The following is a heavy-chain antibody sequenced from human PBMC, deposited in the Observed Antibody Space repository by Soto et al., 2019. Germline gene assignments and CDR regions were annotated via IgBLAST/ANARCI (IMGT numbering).Heavy chain of an antibody. V-gene: IGHV4-31*03. CDR1: GGSISRSGYF. CDR3: ARSSRSYFDY. J-gene: IGHJ4*02. CDR2: IYDSGST. Sequence: QVQLQESGPGLVKPSQTLSLTCTVSGGSISRSGYFWSWIRQHPGKGLEWIGYIYDSGSTYYNPSLKSRVSLSVDTSKNQFSLNLTCVTAADTAMYYCARSSRSYFDYWGQGTLVTVSS.